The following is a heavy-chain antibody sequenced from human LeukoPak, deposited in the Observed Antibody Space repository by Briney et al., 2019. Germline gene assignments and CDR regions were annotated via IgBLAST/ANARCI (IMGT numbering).Heavy chain of an antibody. V-gene: IGHV4-34*01. CDR2: INHSGNT. CDR1: GGSFSGYY. Sequence: SETLSLTCAVYGGSFSGYYWSWIRQPPGKGLEWIGEINHSGNTNSNPSLKSRVTMSVDTSKNQFSLKLSSLTAADTAVYYCASQYGSGSPYYYYMDVWGKGTTVTISS. CDR3: ASQYGSGSPYYYYMDV. D-gene: IGHD3-10*01. J-gene: IGHJ6*03.